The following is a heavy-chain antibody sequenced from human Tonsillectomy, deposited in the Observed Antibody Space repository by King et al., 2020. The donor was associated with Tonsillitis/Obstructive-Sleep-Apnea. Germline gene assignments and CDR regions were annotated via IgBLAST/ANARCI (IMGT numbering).Heavy chain of an antibody. D-gene: IGHD6-6*01. CDR2: ISGSGGST. CDR1: GFTFSSYA. Sequence: VQLVESGGGLVQPGGSLRLSCAASGFTFSSYAMSWVRQAPGKGLEWVSAISGSGGSTYYADSVKGRFTISRDNSKNTLYLQMNSLRAKDTAVYYCAKDWGNIAAHPRHFDYWGQGTLVTVSS. J-gene: IGHJ4*02. CDR3: AKDWGNIAAHPRHFDY. V-gene: IGHV3-23*04.